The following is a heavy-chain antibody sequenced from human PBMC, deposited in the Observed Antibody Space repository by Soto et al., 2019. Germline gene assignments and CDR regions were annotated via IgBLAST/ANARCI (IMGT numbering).Heavy chain of an antibody. CDR1: GFTFGSYA. CDR3: AKARGSSTPAPGSY. CDR2: ISGSGGTT. Sequence: EVQLLESGGGLEQPGGSLRLSCAASGFTFGSYAMSWVRQAPGRGLEWVSAISGSGGTTYYADSVKGRFTISRDNSKNPLYLPMNSLGAEDTAVYYCAKARGSSTPAPGSYWGQGSLVTVSS. J-gene: IGHJ4*02. D-gene: IGHD3-16*01. V-gene: IGHV3-23*01.